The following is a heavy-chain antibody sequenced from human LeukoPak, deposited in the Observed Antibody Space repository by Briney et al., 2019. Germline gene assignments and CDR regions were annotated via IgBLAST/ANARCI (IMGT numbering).Heavy chain of an antibody. CDR3: ARDIVGATSTYNWFDP. CDR2: IIPIFGTA. CDR1: GGTFSSYA. D-gene: IGHD1-26*01. Sequence: ASVKVSCKASGGTFSSYAISWVRQAPGQGLEWMGGIIPIFGTANYAQKFQGRVTITADESTSTTYMELSSLRSEDTAVYYCARDIVGATSTYNWFDPWGQGTLATVSS. V-gene: IGHV1-69*13. J-gene: IGHJ5*02.